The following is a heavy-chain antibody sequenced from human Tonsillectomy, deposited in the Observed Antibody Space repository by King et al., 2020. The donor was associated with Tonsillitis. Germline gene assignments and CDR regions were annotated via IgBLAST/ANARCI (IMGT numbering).Heavy chain of an antibody. J-gene: IGHJ4*02. CDR3: ANDTTRTRIAAATDH. D-gene: IGHD6-13*01. CDR1: GCTFSSYA. Sequence: VQLVESGGGLVQPGGSLRLSCAASGCTFSSYAMSWVRQAPGKGLEWVSAISCSGSSTYSTDSVKRRFTTSRDNPKNTLYLHMNSLRAEDTAIYYCANDTTRTRIAAATDHWGQGTLVTVSS. CDR2: ISCSGSST. V-gene: IGHV3-23*04.